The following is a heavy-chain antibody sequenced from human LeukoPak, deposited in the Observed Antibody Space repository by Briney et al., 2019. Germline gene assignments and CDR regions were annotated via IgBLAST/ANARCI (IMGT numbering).Heavy chain of an antibody. D-gene: IGHD6-6*01. J-gene: IGHJ4*02. V-gene: IGHV3-33*01. CDR2: IWYDGSNK. CDR3: ASGSSGSSSWSIAY. CDR1: GFTFSSYG. Sequence: GRSLRLSCAASGFTFSSYGMHWVRQAPGKGLEWVAVIWYDGSNKYYTDSVKGRFTISRDNSKSTLSLQMNSLRVEDTAVYYCASGSSGSSSWSIAYWGQGTLVTVSS.